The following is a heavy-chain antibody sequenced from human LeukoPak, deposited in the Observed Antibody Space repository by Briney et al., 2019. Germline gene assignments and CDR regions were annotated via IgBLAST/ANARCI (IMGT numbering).Heavy chain of an antibody. V-gene: IGHV1-2*04. CDR3: ARAAGGIFDY. D-gene: IGHD3-16*01. J-gene: IGHJ4*02. CDR2: INPNSGGT. Sequence: ASVKVSCKASGYTFTTYDMTWVRQAPGQGLEWMGWINPNSGGTNYAQKFQGWVTMTWDTSISTAYMELSRLRSDDTAVYYCARAAGGIFDYWGQGTLVTVSS. CDR1: GYTFTTYD.